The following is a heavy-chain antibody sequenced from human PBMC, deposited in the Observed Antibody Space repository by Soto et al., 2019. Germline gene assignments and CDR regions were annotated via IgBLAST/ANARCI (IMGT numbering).Heavy chain of an antibody. J-gene: IGHJ4*02. CDR2: ISSSSSYI. Sequence: VQLVESGGGLVKPGGALRLSCAASGFTFSSYSMNWVRQAPWKGLEWVSSISSSSSYIYYADSVKGRFTISRDNAKNSLYLQMNSLRAEDTAVYYCARDRLGIVGATTRWGQGTLVTVSS. V-gene: IGHV3-21*01. D-gene: IGHD1-26*01. CDR1: GFTFSSYS. CDR3: ARDRLGIVGATTR.